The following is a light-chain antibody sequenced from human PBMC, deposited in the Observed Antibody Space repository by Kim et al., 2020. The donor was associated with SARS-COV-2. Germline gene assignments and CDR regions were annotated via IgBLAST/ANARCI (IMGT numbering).Light chain of an antibody. V-gene: IGKV3-20*01. Sequence: EIVLTQSPGTLCLSPGDRATLSCKASQSVANNYVAWYQQKPGQAPRLLIYGASTRATAIPDRFSGSGSGTDFSLSISRLEPEDFAVYFCQQYSSSPLTFGGGTKVDIK. CDR3: QQYSSSPLT. CDR1: QSVANNY. J-gene: IGKJ4*01. CDR2: GAS.